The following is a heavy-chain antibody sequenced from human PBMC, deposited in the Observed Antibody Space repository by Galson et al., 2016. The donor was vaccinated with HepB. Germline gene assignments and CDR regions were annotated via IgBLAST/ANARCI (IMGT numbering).Heavy chain of an antibody. CDR2: IYWDADK. D-gene: IGHD3-22*01. J-gene: IGHJ4*02. CDR1: GFSLSTCGVG. CDR3: AHITTPCSGYYYRRHDY. V-gene: IGHV2-5*02. Sequence: PALVKPTQTLTLTCTFSGFSLSTCGVGVGWIRQPPGKALEWLALIYWDADKRSSPSLKSRLTITKDPSKNQVVLTMTDMEPVDTATYYCAHITTPCSGYYYRRHDYWGQGTLVTVSS.